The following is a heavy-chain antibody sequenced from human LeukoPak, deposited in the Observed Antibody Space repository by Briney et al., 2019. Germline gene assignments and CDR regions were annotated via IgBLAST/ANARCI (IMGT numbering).Heavy chain of an antibody. J-gene: IGHJ4*02. D-gene: IGHD5-18*01. CDR2: IHYSRST. CDR1: GGSIGSYY. V-gene: IGHV4-59*08. CDR3: ARQGGQLWPRLDQ. Sequence: PSETLSLTCTVSGGSIGSYYWSWIRQPPGKGLESIGCIHYSRSTNYNPSLKSRLTMSLDTSKNQFSLKLSSVTAADTAVYYCARQGGQLWPRLDQWGQGSLVTVSS.